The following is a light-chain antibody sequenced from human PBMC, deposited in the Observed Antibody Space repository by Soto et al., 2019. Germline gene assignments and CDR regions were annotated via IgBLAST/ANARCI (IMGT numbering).Light chain of an antibody. CDR3: TSYVGNDIGV. Sequence: QSALTQPPSVSGSPGQLVTISCTGTSSDVGAYKYVSWYQQYPGKAPKLMIYEVTKRPSGVPDRFSGSKSGNTASLTVSGLQAEDEADYYCTSYVGNDIGVFGGGTKLTVL. J-gene: IGLJ3*02. CDR2: EVT. V-gene: IGLV2-8*01. CDR1: SSDVGAYKY.